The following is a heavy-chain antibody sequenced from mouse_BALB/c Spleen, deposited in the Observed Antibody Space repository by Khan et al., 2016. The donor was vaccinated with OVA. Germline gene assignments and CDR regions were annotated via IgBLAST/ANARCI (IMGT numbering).Heavy chain of an antibody. D-gene: IGHD2-12*01. CDR1: GYTFTNYG. CDR3: ARGYYKGYAMDY. CDR2: INTYTGEP. V-gene: IGHV9-1*02. Sequence: QIQLVQSGPELKKPGETVKISCKASGYTFTNYGMNWVKQAPGKGLKWMGWINTYTGEPTYADDFKGRFAFSLETSASTAYLQINNLKNEDMATYFCARGYYKGYAMDYWGQGTSVTVSS. J-gene: IGHJ4*01.